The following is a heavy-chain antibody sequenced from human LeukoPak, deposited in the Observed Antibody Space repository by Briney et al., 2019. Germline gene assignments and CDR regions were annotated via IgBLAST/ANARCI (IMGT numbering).Heavy chain of an antibody. J-gene: IGHJ3*01. Sequence: ASVKVSCKASGYTFSDYYLHWVRQAPGQGLEWMGWINPNSGLTNYARQFHGRLTLTRDTSIGTAYLDLTSLSSDDTAMYFCARGVDMALPETEEIWGPGTMVTVS. CDR3: ARGVDMALPETEEI. CDR1: GYTFSDYY. V-gene: IGHV1-2*02. CDR2: INPNSGLT. D-gene: IGHD5-24*01.